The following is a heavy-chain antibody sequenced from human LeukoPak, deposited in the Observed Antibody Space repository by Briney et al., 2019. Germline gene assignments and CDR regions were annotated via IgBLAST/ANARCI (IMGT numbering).Heavy chain of an antibody. J-gene: IGHJ6*03. CDR1: GYTFTGYY. CDR3: ARVRRGVAVAGPYYYYYMDV. V-gene: IGHV1-2*06. Sequence: ASVKVSCKASGYTFTGYYKHWVRQAPGQGLEWMGRINPNSGGTNYAQKFQGRVTMTRDTSISTAYMELSRLRSDDTAVYYCARVRRGVAVAGPYYYYYMDVWGKGTTVTVSS. CDR2: INPNSGGT. D-gene: IGHD6-19*01.